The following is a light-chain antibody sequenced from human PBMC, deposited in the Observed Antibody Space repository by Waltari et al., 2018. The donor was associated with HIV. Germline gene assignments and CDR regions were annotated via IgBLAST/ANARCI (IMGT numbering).Light chain of an antibody. V-gene: IGKV1-16*02. Sequence: DIQMNQYPSSLSASVGGRVTNTCRASQDIRNFLAWFQQKPGKAPQSLIYAASSLQSGVPSNFSGSGSGTDFTLTISSLQPEDFATYYCQQYNSYPFTFGPGTKVDIK. CDR2: AAS. J-gene: IGKJ3*01. CDR3: QQYNSYPFT. CDR1: QDIRNF.